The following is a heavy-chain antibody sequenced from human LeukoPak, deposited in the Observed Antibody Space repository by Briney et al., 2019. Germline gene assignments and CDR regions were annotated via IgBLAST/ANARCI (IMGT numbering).Heavy chain of an antibody. CDR1: GYTFTSYY. CDR2: INTNTGNP. V-gene: IGHV7-4-1*02. CDR3: ARGRYSSGWYGRYYFDY. J-gene: IGHJ4*02. D-gene: IGHD6-19*01. Sequence: ASVKVSCKASGYTFTSYYMHWVRQAPGQGLEWMGWINTNTGNPTYAQGFTGRFVFSLDTSVSTAYLQISSLKAEDTAVYYCARGRYSSGWYGRYYFDYWGQGTLVTVSS.